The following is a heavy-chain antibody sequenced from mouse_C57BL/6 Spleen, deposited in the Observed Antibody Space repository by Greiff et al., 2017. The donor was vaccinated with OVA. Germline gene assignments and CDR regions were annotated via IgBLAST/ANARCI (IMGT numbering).Heavy chain of an antibody. Sequence: EVKVVESGGGLVQPGGSMKLSCVASGFTFSNYWMNWVRQSPEKGLEWVAQIRLKSDNYATHYAESVKGRFTISRDDSKSSVYLQMNNLRAEDTGIYYCTGVPSWFAYWGQGTLVTVSA. CDR2: IRLKSDNYAT. V-gene: IGHV6-3*01. D-gene: IGHD2-14*01. CDR1: GFTFSNYW. CDR3: TGVPSWFAY. J-gene: IGHJ3*01.